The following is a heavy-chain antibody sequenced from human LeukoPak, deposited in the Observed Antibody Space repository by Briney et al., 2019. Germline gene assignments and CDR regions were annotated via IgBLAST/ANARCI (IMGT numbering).Heavy chain of an antibody. CDR2: IYYSGST. CDR3: ARVFDSSGWQPRVTWFDP. V-gene: IGHV4-39*07. D-gene: IGHD6-19*01. J-gene: IGHJ5*02. CDR1: GGSISSSSYY. Sequence: PSETLSLTCTVSGGSISSSSYYWGWIRQPPGKGLEWIGSIYYSGSTYYNPSLKSRVTISVDASKNQFSLKLSSVTAADTAVYYCARVFDSSGWQPRVTWFDPWGQGTLVTVSS.